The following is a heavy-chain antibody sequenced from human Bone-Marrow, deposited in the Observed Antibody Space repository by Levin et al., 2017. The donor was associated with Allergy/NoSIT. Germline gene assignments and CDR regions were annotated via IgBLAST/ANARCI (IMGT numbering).Heavy chain of an antibody. CDR2: ISSSSSFI. CDR3: ARDPGGLELPNPYSYYGMDV. Sequence: LSLTCAASGFTFTKYCMNWVRQAPGKGLEWVSSISSSSSFIYYSDSVKGRFTISRDNARNSLYLQMNSLRSEDTAVYYCARDPGGLELPNPYSYYGMDVWGQGTTVTVSS. J-gene: IGHJ6*02. D-gene: IGHD1-7*01. CDR1: GFTFTKYC. V-gene: IGHV3-21*06.